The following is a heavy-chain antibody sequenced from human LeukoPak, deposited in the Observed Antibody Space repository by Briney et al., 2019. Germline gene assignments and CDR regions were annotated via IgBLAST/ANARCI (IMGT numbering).Heavy chain of an antibody. D-gene: IGHD2-15*01. CDR2: IYYSGST. V-gene: IGHV4-59*01. CDR1: GGSISSYY. J-gene: IGHJ4*02. Sequence: PSETLSLTCSISGGSISSYYWSWIRQPPGKGLEWIGYIYYSGSTKYNPSLKSRVTISVDTSKNQFSLKLNSVTAADTAVYYCARDPRDCSGGSCYSSGGREDYWGQGTLVTVSS. CDR3: ARDPRDCSGGSCYSSGGREDY.